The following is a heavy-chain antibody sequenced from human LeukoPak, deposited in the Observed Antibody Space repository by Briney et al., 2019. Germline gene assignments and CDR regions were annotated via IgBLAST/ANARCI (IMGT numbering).Heavy chain of an antibody. V-gene: IGHV4-59*01. CDR2: IYYSGST. CDR3: AREGTSGTHLNWFDP. J-gene: IGHJ5*02. D-gene: IGHD1-1*01. Sequence: SETLSLTCTVSGGSISSYYWSWIRQPPGKGLEWIGYIYYSGSTTYNPSLKSRVTISVDTSKNQFSLKLSSVTAADTAVYYCAREGTSGTHLNWFDPWGQGTLVTVSS. CDR1: GGSISSYY.